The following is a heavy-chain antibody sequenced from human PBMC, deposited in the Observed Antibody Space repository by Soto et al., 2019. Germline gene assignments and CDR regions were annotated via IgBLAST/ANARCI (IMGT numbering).Heavy chain of an antibody. CDR1: GGTFSGYA. CDR2: IIPIFGTA. Sequence: SVKVSCKASGGTFSGYAISWVRQAPGQGLEWMGGIIPIFGTANYAQKFQGRVTITADESTSTAYMELSSLRSEDTAVYYCARGTGSLDAFDIWGQGTMVTVSS. J-gene: IGHJ3*02. D-gene: IGHD3-10*01. V-gene: IGHV1-69*13. CDR3: ARGTGSLDAFDI.